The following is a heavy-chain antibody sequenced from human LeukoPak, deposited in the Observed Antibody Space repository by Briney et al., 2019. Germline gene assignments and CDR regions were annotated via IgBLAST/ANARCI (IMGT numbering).Heavy chain of an antibody. D-gene: IGHD3-16*01. CDR1: GFTFRNYD. J-gene: IGHJ5*02. Sequence: GGSLRLSCAASGFTFRNYDIHWIRQAPGKGLEWVSSIDTDGTYIHYADSVKGRFTISRDNSKNSLYLQMNSLRAKDTAVYYCARDYAYWFDPWGQGTLVTVSS. CDR2: IDTDGTYI. CDR3: ARDYAYWFDP. V-gene: IGHV3-21*01.